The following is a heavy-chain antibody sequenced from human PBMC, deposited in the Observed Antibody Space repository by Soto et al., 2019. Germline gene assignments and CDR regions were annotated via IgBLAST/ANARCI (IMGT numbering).Heavy chain of an antibody. Sequence: QVQLQESGPGLVKPSQSLSLTCTVSGASISGGDYYWTWIRQPPGKGLEWIGSIYYTGNTYSNPSLESRLSISVDPSNNQFALRLTSVTAADMAIYYCARATYDISTYYLDYWGQGTLVTVSS. CDR2: IYYTGNT. CDR3: ARATYDISTYYLDY. D-gene: IGHD3-9*01. V-gene: IGHV4-30-4*01. J-gene: IGHJ4*02. CDR1: GASISGGDYY.